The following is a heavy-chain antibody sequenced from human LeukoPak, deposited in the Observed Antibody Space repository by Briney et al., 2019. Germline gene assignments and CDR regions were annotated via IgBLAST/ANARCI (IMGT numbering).Heavy chain of an antibody. CDR2: IYYSGST. J-gene: IGHJ3*02. CDR3: AREFRTLRGAFDI. Sequence: PSETLSLTCTVSGGSISSSSYYWGWIRQPPGKGLEWIGSIYYSGSTYYNPSLKSRVTISVDTSKNQFSLKLSSVTAADTAVYYCAREFRTLRGAFDIWGQGTMVTVSS. V-gene: IGHV4-39*07. CDR1: GGSISSSSYY.